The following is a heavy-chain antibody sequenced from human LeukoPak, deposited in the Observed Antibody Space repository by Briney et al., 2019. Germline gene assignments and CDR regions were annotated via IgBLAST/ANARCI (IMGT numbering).Heavy chain of an antibody. CDR2: IYTRGST. D-gene: IGHD6-19*01. CDR1: GGSISSYY. V-gene: IGHV4-4*07. CDR3: ARDGQWLLPAPYFDY. J-gene: IGHJ4*02. Sequence: SETLSLTCTVSGGSISSYYWSWIRQPAGKGLEWIGRIYTRGSTNYNPSLKSRVTMSVDTSKNQFSLKLSSVTAADTAVYYCARDGQWLLPAPYFDYWGQGTLVTVSS.